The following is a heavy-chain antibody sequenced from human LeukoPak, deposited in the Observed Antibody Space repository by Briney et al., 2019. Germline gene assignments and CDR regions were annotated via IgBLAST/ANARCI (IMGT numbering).Heavy chain of an antibody. J-gene: IGHJ4*02. Sequence: HPGGSLRLSCAASGFTFSRSAMTWVRQGPGTGLEFVASIIYSVGATYYADSVQGRFTISRDNSKNTLYLQMNSLRAEDTALYYCAKDGLYYDGSEHVYYFDSWGQGTPVTVSS. V-gene: IGHV3-23*01. CDR3: AKDGLYYDGSEHVYYFDS. D-gene: IGHD3-22*01. CDR2: IIYSVGAT. CDR1: GFTFSRSA.